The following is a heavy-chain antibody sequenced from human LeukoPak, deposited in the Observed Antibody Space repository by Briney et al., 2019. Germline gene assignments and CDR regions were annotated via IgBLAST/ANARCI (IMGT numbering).Heavy chain of an antibody. J-gene: IGHJ4*02. CDR2: IQDDGNMK. CDR1: GFMFSSYW. V-gene: IGHV3-7*01. Sequence: GGSLRLSCAASGFMFSSYWMSWVRQAPGRGLEWVANIQDDGNMKQYAVSVRGRSTISRDNTKSSLFLQMSSLRAEDSAVYYCARDERGGYYVDWGQGTLVTVSS. D-gene: IGHD3-22*01. CDR3: ARDERGGYYVD.